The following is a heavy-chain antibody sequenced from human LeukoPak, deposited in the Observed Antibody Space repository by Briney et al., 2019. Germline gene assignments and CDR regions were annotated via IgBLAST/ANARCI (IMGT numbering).Heavy chain of an antibody. CDR1: GGSISSSNW. CDR3: AIDWSSTSCYDAFDI. J-gene: IGHJ3*02. Sequence: PSETLSLTCAVSGGSISSSNWWWWVRQPPGKGLEWIGEIYHSGSTNYNPSLKSRVTISVDKSNNQVSLKLSSVPAADTALYYCAIDWSSTSCYDAFDIWRQGTMVTVSS. V-gene: IGHV4-4*02. CDR2: IYHSGST. D-gene: IGHD2-2*01.